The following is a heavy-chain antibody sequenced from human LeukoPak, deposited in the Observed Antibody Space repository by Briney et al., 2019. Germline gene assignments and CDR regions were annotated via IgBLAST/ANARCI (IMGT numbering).Heavy chain of an antibody. CDR1: GYSFSSYW. D-gene: IGHD2-2*01. CDR2: IDPSDSYT. CDR3: SRNRGGGSIYYFDY. J-gene: IGHJ4*02. Sequence: GESLKISCKGSGYSFSSYWISWVRQMPGKGLEWMGRIDPSDSYTNYSPSFQGHVTISADKSISTAYLQWSSLKASDTAMYYWSRNRGGGSIYYFDYWGQGTLVTVSS. V-gene: IGHV5-10-1*01.